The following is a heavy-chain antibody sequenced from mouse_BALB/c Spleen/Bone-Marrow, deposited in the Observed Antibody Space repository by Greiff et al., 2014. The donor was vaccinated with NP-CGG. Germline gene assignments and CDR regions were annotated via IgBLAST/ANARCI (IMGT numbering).Heavy chain of an antibody. D-gene: IGHD2-1*01. J-gene: IGHJ4*01. CDR1: GYTFTDHA. CDR2: IPPGNGDI. V-gene: IGHV1S53*02. CDR3: KRSDGNYYAMDY. Sequence: LEESDAELVKPGASVKISCKASGYTFTDHAIHWVKQKPEQGLEWIGYIPPGNGDIKYNEKFKGKATLTADKSSSTAYIQLNSLTSEDSAVYFCKRSDGNYYAMDYWGQGTSVTVSS.